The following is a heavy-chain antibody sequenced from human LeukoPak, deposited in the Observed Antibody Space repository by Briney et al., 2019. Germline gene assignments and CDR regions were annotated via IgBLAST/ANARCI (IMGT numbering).Heavy chain of an antibody. Sequence: SVKVSCKASGGTFSSYAISWVRQAPGQGLEWMGGIIPIFGTANYAQKFQGRVTITTDESTSTAYMELSSLRSEDTAVYYCARWWYKPRGWFDPWGQGTLSPSPQ. D-gene: IGHD2-15*01. CDR1: GGTFSSYA. CDR2: IIPIFGTA. J-gene: IGHJ5*02. V-gene: IGHV1-69*05. CDR3: ARWWYKPRGWFDP.